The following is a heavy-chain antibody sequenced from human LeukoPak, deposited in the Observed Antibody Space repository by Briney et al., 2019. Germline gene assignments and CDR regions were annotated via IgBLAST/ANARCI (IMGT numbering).Heavy chain of an antibody. CDR1: GYSISSGYF. D-gene: IGHD1-26*01. CDR2: IYHSGNT. CDR3: AVPEWELLGAGAAFDI. V-gene: IGHV4-38-2*02. Sequence: SETLSLTCTVSGYSISSGYFWGWIRQPPGKGLEWIGSIYHSGNTYYNPSLKSRVTISVDTSKNQFSLKLSSVTAADTAVYYCAVPEWELLGAGAAFDIWGQGTMVTVSS. J-gene: IGHJ3*02.